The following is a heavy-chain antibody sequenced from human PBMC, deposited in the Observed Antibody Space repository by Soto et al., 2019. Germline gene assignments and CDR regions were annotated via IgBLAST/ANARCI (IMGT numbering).Heavy chain of an antibody. CDR1: GFTFSSYA. D-gene: IGHD1-26*01. V-gene: IGHV3-23*01. Sequence: EVQLLESGGGLVQPGGSLRLSCAASGFTFSSYAMRWVRQAPVKGLEWVSAISGSGGSTYYADSVKGRFTISRDNSKNTLYLQMNSLRAEYSSFYYCARRVSGSYYDYWGQGTLFTVSS. CDR2: ISGSGGST. J-gene: IGHJ4*02. CDR3: ARRVSGSYYDY.